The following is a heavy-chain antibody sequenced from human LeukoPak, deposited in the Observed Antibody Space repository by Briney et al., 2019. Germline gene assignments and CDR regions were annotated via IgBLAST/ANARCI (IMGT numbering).Heavy chain of an antibody. CDR1: GGSISSYY. CDR3: ARDRGYGDYVLSEGWFDP. V-gene: IGHV4-59*12. D-gene: IGHD4-17*01. CDR2: IYYSGST. J-gene: IGHJ5*02. Sequence: SETLSLTCTVSGGSISSYYWSWIRQPPGKGLEWIGYIYYSGSTNYNPSLKSRVTMSVDTSKNQFSLKLSSVTAADTAVYYCARDRGYGDYVLSEGWFDPWGQGTLVTVSS.